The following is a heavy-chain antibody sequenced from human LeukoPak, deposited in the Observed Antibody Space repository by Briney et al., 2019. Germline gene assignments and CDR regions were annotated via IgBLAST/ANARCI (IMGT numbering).Heavy chain of an antibody. V-gene: IGHV4-34*01. CDR1: GGSFSGSFSGYY. D-gene: IGHD3-16*01. CDR3: ATFRWGVGFEY. J-gene: IGHJ4*02. Sequence: PSETLSLTCAVYGGSFSGSFSGYYWTCIRQTPGKGLEWIGEINHSGSTNYNPSIKSRVTISVDTSNNQFSLKLNSLTAADTAVYYCATFRWGVGFEYWGQGTLATVSS. CDR2: INHSGST.